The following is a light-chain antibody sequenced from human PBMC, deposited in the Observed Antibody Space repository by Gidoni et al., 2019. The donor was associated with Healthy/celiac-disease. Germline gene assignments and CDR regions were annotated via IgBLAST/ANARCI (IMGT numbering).Light chain of an antibody. Sequence: EIVLTQSPATLSLSPGERATLSCRASQSVSSYLAWYQQKPGQAPRLLIYDASNRATGIPARFSGSGSGKDFTLTISSLEPEDFAVYYCQQRSNWRTFXXXTKVEIK. J-gene: IGKJ1*01. V-gene: IGKV3-11*01. CDR3: QQRSNWRT. CDR1: QSVSSY. CDR2: DAS.